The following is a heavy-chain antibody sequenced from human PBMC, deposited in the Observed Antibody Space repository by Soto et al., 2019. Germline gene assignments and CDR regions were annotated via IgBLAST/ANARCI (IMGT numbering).Heavy chain of an antibody. J-gene: IGHJ6*04. D-gene: IGHD2-2*01. V-gene: IGHV1-18*01. Sequence: QVQLVQSGAEVKKPGASVKVSCKASGDTFTRCGISWARQAPGQGLEWMGWISAYNAKTDYAQKFQGRVTLTTDTSTSTAYMELRSLRSDDTAVYYCYAADFYYYGMDVWGTGTKVTVSS. CDR3: YAADFYYYGMDV. CDR2: ISAYNAKT. CDR1: GDTFTRCG.